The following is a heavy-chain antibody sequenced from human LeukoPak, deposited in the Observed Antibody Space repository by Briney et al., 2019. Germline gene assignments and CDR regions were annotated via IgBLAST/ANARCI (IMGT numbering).Heavy chain of an antibody. CDR1: GFTFSTYG. CDR2: IWYDGSDK. V-gene: IGHV3-33*01. Sequence: GRSLRLSCAASGFTFSTYGMHWVRQAPGKGHEWVAVIWYDGSDKYYADSVKGRFTISRDNSKNTLYLQMNSLRAEDTAVYYCARDRNVDYFDYWGQGTLVTVAS. J-gene: IGHJ4*02. CDR3: ARDRNVDYFDY. D-gene: IGHD1-1*01.